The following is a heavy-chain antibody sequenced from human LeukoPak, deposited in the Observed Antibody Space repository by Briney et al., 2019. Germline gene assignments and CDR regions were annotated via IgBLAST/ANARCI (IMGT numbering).Heavy chain of an antibody. Sequence: SQTLSLTCAISGDSVSSNSAAWNWIRQSPSRGLEWLGRTYYRSKWYNDYAVSVKSRITINPDTSKNQFSLQLNSVTPEDTAVYYCAREGGIAQQLLKSDYYYYYYMDVWGKGTTVTVSS. CDR1: GDSVSSNSAA. CDR3: AREGGIAQQLLKSDYYYYYYMDV. V-gene: IGHV6-1*01. D-gene: IGHD6-13*01. J-gene: IGHJ6*03. CDR2: TYYRSKWYN.